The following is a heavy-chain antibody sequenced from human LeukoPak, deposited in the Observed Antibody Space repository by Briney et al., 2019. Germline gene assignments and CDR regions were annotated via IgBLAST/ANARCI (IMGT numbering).Heavy chain of an antibody. CDR3: ARDYRYSYGSYYFDY. D-gene: IGHD5-18*01. Sequence: ASVKVSCKASGYTFTSFGINWVRQAPGQGLEWMGWISTYNDNTNYAQKLQGRVTMTTDTSTSTAYMELRSLRYEDTAVYYCARDYRYSYGSYYFDYWGQGTLVTVSS. CDR1: GYTFTSFG. CDR2: ISTYNDNT. V-gene: IGHV1-18*01. J-gene: IGHJ4*02.